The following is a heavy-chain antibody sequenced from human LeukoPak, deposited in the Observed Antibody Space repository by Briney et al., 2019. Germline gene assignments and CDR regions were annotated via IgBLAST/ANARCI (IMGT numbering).Heavy chain of an antibody. D-gene: IGHD3-22*01. J-gene: IGHJ5*02. CDR1: GYTFPRYG. Sequence: GASVKVSCKPSGYTFPRYGISWVRQAPGQGLEWMGGIIPIFGTANYAQKFQGRVTITTDESTSTAYMELSSLRSEDTAVYYCAREYYYDSSGSNRFDPWGQGTLVTVSS. CDR3: AREYYYDSSGSNRFDP. V-gene: IGHV1-69*05. CDR2: IIPIFGTA.